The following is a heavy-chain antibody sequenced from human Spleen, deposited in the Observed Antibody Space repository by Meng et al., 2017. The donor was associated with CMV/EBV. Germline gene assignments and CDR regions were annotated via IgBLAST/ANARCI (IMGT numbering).Heavy chain of an antibody. CDR3: ARTPGYCSSTSCYYYGMDV. D-gene: IGHD2-2*01. CDR1: GYTFTSYD. Sequence: ASVKVSCKASGYTFTSYDINWVRPATGQGLEWMGWMNPNSGNTGYAQKFQGRVTMNGNTSISTAYMELSSLRSEDTAVYYCARTPGYCSSTSCYYYGMDVWGQGTTVTVSS. CDR2: MNPNSGNT. V-gene: IGHV1-8*01. J-gene: IGHJ6*02.